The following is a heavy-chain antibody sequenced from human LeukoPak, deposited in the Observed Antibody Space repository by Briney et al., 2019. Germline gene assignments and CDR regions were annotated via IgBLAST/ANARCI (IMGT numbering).Heavy chain of an antibody. D-gene: IGHD3-22*01. CDR2: INTASNYI. J-gene: IGHJ3*02. Sequence: GGSLRLSCAASGFTFSTYSMNWVRQAPGKGLEWVSSINTASNYIYYADSVKGRFTISRDNAQNSLYLQMNSLRAEDTAVYYCAREAYYYDSEDAFDIWGQGTMVTVSS. CDR3: AREAYYYDSEDAFDI. CDR1: GFTFSTYS. V-gene: IGHV3-21*01.